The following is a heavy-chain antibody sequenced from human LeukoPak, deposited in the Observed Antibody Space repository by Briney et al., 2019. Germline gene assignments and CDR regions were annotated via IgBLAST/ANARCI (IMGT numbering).Heavy chain of an antibody. CDR3: TTTTYCSSTSCLDY. J-gene: IGHJ4*02. Sequence: GGSLRLSCAASGFTFITSWMTWVRQAPGKGLDWVGRIKSKTDGGTTDYAAPVKGRFTISRDDSKNTLYLQMNSLKTEDTAVYYCTTTTYCSSTSCLDYWGQGTLVTVSS. CDR1: GFTFITSW. D-gene: IGHD2-2*01. V-gene: IGHV3-15*01. CDR2: IKSKTDGGTT.